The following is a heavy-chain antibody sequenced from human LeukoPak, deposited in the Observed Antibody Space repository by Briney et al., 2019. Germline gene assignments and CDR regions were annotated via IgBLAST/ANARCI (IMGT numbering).Heavy chain of an antibody. Sequence: SETLSLTCAVSGGSISSSNWWSWVRQPPGKGLEWIGEIYHSGSTNYNPSLKSRVTISIDTSKNQFSLKLSSVTAADSAVYYCAREGQQLVPPFDYWGQGTLVTVSS. CDR3: AREGQQLVPPFDY. CDR1: GGSISSSNW. V-gene: IGHV4-4*02. D-gene: IGHD6-6*01. CDR2: IYHSGST. J-gene: IGHJ4*02.